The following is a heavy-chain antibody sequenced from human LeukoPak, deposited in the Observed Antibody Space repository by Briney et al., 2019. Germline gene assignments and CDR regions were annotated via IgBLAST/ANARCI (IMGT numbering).Heavy chain of an antibody. Sequence: GGSLRLSCAASGFTFSSYSMSWVRQAPGKGLEWVSVIYSGGSTYYADSVKGRFTISRHNSKNTLYLQMNSLRAEDTAVYYCARGVTMVRGVIWHAFDIWGQGTMVTVSS. D-gene: IGHD3-10*01. CDR3: ARGVTMVRGVIWHAFDI. J-gene: IGHJ3*02. CDR1: GFTFSSYS. CDR2: IYSGGST. V-gene: IGHV3-53*04.